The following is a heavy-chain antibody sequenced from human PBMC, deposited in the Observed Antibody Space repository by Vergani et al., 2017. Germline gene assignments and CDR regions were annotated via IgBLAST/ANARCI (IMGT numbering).Heavy chain of an antibody. V-gene: IGHV4-59*02. CDR1: GVSVTDYN. CDR2: LSTTGGA. CDR3: AGDTHSWQRADR. D-gene: IGHD6-13*01. Sequence: QVQLQESGPRLVKPSQTLSLTCHVFGVSVTDYNCNWIRQAPGKGLEWIGSLSTTGGATHASHNPSLKSRVSISVDTSKSQFSLRLTSVTAADSAIYYCAGDTHSWQRADRWGQGLLVSVSS. J-gene: IGHJ5*02.